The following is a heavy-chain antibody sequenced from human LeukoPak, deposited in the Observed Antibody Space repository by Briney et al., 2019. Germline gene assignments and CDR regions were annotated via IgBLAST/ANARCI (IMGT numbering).Heavy chain of an antibody. J-gene: IGHJ3*02. CDR1: GFTFNNYA. CDR3: ERDVHYTSSKPGWPFDI. CDR2: ISNDGNTK. Sequence: GGSLRLSCAASGFTFNNYAMHWVRQAPGKGLEWVGFISNDGNTKYFADSVKGRFTMSRDNSKNTLYLQMSSLGVADTAVYYCERDVHYTSSKPGWPFDIWGQGTVVSVSS. V-gene: IGHV3-30*15. D-gene: IGHD2-15*01.